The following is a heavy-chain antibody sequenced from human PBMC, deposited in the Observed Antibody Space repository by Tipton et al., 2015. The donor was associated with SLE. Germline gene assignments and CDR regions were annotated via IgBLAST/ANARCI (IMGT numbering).Heavy chain of an antibody. J-gene: IGHJ6*03. V-gene: IGHV3-11*04. CDR2: ISSDSSTT. D-gene: IGHD2-2*01. CDR1: GFTFSDYY. Sequence: SLRLSCAASGFTFSDYYMSWIRQAPGKGLEWVSYISSDSSTTYYADSVKGRFTISRDNAKNSLYLQMNSLRAEDTAVYYCAREYCSSTSCYGYYYMDVWGKGTTVTVSS. CDR3: AREYCSSTSCYGYYYMDV.